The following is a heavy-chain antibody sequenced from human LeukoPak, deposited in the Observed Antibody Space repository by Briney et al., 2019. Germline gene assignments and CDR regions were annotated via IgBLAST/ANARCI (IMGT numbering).Heavy chain of an antibody. CDR3: ARWAYGSGSYYNPQFDY. Sequence: SETLSLTCTVSGGSISSYYWSWIRQPPGKGLEWIGYIYYSGSTNYNPSLKSRVTISVDTSKNQFSLKLSSVTAADTAVYYCARWAYGSGSYYNPQFDYWGQGTLVTVSS. D-gene: IGHD3-10*01. CDR1: GGSISSYY. CDR2: IYYSGST. V-gene: IGHV4-59*01. J-gene: IGHJ4*02.